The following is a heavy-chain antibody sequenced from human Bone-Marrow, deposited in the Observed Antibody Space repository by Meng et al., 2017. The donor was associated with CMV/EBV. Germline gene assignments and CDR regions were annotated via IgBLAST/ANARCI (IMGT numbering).Heavy chain of an antibody. Sequence: ASVKVSCKASGYTFTSYGISWVRQAPGQGLEWMGWISAYNGNTNYAQKLQGRVTMTTDTSTSTAYMELRSLRSDDTAVYSCASDPPPSPVVVMSYYYYGMDVWGQGTTVTVSS. J-gene: IGHJ6*02. CDR2: ISAYNGNT. CDR3: ASDPPPSPVVVMSYYYYGMDV. CDR1: GYTFTSYG. V-gene: IGHV1-18*01. D-gene: IGHD3-22*01.